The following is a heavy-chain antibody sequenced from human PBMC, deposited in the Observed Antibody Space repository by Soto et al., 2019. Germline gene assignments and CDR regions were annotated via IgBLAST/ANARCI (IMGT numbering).Heavy chain of an antibody. CDR3: ATHNQEWLLSHPDWYFQY. CDR2: IYYSGST. Sequence: PWETLSLTCTVSGGSISSSSYYWGWIRQPPGKGLEWIGSIYYSGSTYYNPSLKSRVTISVDTSKNQFSLKLSSVTAADTAVYYCATHNQEWLLSHPDWYFQYWGQGTLVTVSS. D-gene: IGHD3-3*01. J-gene: IGHJ4*02. CDR1: GGSISSSSYY. V-gene: IGHV4-39*01.